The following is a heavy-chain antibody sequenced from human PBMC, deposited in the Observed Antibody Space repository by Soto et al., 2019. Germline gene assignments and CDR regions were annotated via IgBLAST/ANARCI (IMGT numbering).Heavy chain of an antibody. CDR1: GFSFSKYA. CDR3: ARKAVPDF. D-gene: IGHD6-19*01. CDR2: ITYDATNE. Sequence: GGSLRLSCAASGFSFSKYAMHWVRQAPGKGLEWVAVITYDATNEYYADSVRGRFTISRDNSNNTLSLHMSSLRLADTAVYYCARKAVPDFWGQGTLVTVSS. J-gene: IGHJ4*02. V-gene: IGHV3-30-3*01.